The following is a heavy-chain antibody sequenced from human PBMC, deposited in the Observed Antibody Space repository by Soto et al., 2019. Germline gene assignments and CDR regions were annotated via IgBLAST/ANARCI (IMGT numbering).Heavy chain of an antibody. CDR2: ISGRGDGT. Sequence: EVQLLESGGGLVQPGGSLRLSCVASGFKFSTYAMAWVRQAPGKGLEWVSSISGRGDGTYQPDFVKGRFTISRDNSRNTMDLQLNGLRAEDTAIYYCAKAFDASGYNYERGFDYWGQGTLVTVSS. CDR1: GFKFSTYA. CDR3: AKAFDASGYNYERGFDY. J-gene: IGHJ4*02. D-gene: IGHD3-22*01. V-gene: IGHV3-23*01.